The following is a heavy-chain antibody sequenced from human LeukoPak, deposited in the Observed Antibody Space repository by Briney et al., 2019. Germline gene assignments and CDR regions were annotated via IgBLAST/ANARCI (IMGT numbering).Heavy chain of an antibody. CDR2: INDDGRST. J-gene: IGHJ4*02. Sequence: GGSLRLSCAASGFTFSSFWMHWVRLAPGKGLEWVSRINDDGRSTSYADSVKGRFIVSRDSAKNTLYLQMNSLRAEDTAVYFCARAYCGADCYSRAMDYWGQGTLVTVSS. CDR3: ARAYCGADCYSRAMDY. D-gene: IGHD2-21*02. V-gene: IGHV3-74*01. CDR1: GFTFSSFW.